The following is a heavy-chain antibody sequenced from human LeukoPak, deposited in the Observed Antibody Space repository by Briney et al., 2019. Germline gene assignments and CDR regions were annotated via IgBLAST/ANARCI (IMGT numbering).Heavy chain of an antibody. CDR1: GFTLSSYG. J-gene: IGHJ4*02. CDR2: LRYDGSTA. Sequence: GGSLRLSCAASGFTLSSYGMNWVRQAPGKGLDWVAFLRYDGSTAFSEDSVKGRFTISRDSSKKTLYLQMNSLTPADTAIYYCAKDPYGGTYPSYFDYWGQGTLVTVSS. D-gene: IGHD1-26*01. CDR3: AKDPYGGTYPSYFDY. V-gene: IGHV3-30*02.